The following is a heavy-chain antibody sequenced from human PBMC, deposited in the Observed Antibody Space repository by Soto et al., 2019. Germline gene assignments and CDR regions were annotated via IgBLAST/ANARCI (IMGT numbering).Heavy chain of an antibody. Sequence: EVQLVESGGGLVQPGGSLRLSCAASGFTFSSYWMSWVRQAPGKGLEWVANIKQDGSEKYYVDSVKGRFTISRDNAKNSLYLQMNSLRAEDTAVYYCARDPSVVAAAGIYYYYYGMDVWDQGTTVTVSS. CDR1: GFTFSSYW. CDR2: IKQDGSEK. V-gene: IGHV3-7*01. D-gene: IGHD6-13*01. CDR3: ARDPSVVAAAGIYYYYYGMDV. J-gene: IGHJ6*02.